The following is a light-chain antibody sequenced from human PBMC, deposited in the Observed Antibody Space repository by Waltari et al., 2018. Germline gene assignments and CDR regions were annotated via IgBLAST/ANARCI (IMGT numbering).Light chain of an antibody. J-gene: IGLJ2*01. CDR3: CSYAGSSTYVV. CDR1: TSYVVSYNR. Sequence: QSALTQPSPLSESPGQSITLSCTGTTSYVVSYNRVPWYQQHPGKAPKLMIYEVSKRPSGVSNRFSGSKSGNTASLTISGLQAEDEADYYCCSYAGSSTYVVFGGGTKLTVL. V-gene: IGLV2-23*02. CDR2: EVS.